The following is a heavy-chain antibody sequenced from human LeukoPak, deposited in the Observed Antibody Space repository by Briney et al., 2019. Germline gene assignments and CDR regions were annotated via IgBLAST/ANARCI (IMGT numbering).Heavy chain of an antibody. CDR2: IIPIFCTA. CDR3: ARLVEDIVVVPAAIASKLNPPNWFDP. Sequence: SVKVSCKASGGTFSSYAISWVRQAPGQGLEWMGGIIPIFCTANYAQKFQGRVTISPDGSTSTAYMELSSLRSEDTAVYYCARLVEDIVVVPAAIASKLNPPNWFDPWGQGTLVTVSS. J-gene: IGHJ5*02. V-gene: IGHV1-69*13. CDR1: GGTFSSYA. D-gene: IGHD2-2*02.